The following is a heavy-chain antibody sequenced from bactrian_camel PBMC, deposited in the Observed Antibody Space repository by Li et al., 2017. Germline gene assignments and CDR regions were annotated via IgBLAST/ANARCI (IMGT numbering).Heavy chain of an antibody. D-gene: IGHD2*01. CDR2: IDSVQVT. Sequence: VQLVESGGGSVQAGGSLKLSCEASGDGYKSYSMGWFRQAPGKEREGVAIIDSVQVTRYATSVEGRFTISRDNAKNTLYLQMNNLKPEDTAMYYCASRAYTRTCPLSDGLFTAWGQGTQVTVS. CDR3: ASRAYTRTCPLSDGLFTA. J-gene: IGHJ6*01. V-gene: IGHV3S42*01. CDR1: GDGYKSYS.